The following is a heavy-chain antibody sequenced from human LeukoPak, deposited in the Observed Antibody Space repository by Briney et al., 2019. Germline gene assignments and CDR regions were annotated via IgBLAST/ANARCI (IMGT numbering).Heavy chain of an antibody. CDR1: GGSFSGYY. D-gene: IGHD2-2*01. V-gene: IGHV4-34*01. Sequence: SETLSLTCAVYGGSFSGYYWSWIRQPPGKGLEWIGEINHSGSTNYNPSLKSRVTISVDTSKNQFSLKLSSVTAADTAVYYCARNPVGYCSSTSCSRRFDYWGQGTLATVSS. CDR2: INHSGST. J-gene: IGHJ4*02. CDR3: ARNPVGYCSSTSCSRRFDY.